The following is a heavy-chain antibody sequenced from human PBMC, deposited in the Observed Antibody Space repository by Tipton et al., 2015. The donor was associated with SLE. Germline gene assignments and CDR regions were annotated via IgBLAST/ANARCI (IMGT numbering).Heavy chain of an antibody. CDR1: GLTVSRSY. CDR3: EGQLPPPDVFDI. J-gene: IGHJ3*02. D-gene: IGHD2-2*01. V-gene: IGHV3-53*05. CDR2: IYRAGTT. Sequence: GSLRLSCAASGLTVSRSYMSWVRQAPGKGLECVSVIYRAGTTYYADSVKGRFTISRDNAKNTLYLQMNSLRAEDTAVYYCEGQLPPPDVFDIWGQGTMVTVSS.